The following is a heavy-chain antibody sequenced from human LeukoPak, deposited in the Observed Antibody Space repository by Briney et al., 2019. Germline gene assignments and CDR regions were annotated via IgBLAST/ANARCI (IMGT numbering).Heavy chain of an antibody. D-gene: IGHD5-24*01. CDR2: VHHSGSA. J-gene: IGHJ3*01. V-gene: IGHV4-59*08. CDR3: ARHRAGYTTSWFF. Sequence: SETLSLTCTVSGASISSYYWSWIRQPPGKGLEWIGYVHHSGSANYNPSLKSRVTMSVHMSKNQFSLKLSSVTAADTAMYFCARHRAGYTTSWFFWGQGTMVTVSS. CDR1: GASISSYY.